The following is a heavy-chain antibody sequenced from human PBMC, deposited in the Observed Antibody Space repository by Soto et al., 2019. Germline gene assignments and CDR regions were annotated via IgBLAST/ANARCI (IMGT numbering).Heavy chain of an antibody. CDR1: GGSISSYY. Sequence: SETLSLTCTVSGGSISSYYWSWIRQPPGKGLEWIGYIYYSGSTNYNPSLKSRVTISVDTSKNQFSLKLSSVTAADTAVYYCARGGLSDFWSGYYKYNWFDPWGQGPLGTVSS. CDR3: ARGGLSDFWSGYYKYNWFDP. D-gene: IGHD3-3*01. CDR2: IYYSGST. V-gene: IGHV4-59*01. J-gene: IGHJ5*02.